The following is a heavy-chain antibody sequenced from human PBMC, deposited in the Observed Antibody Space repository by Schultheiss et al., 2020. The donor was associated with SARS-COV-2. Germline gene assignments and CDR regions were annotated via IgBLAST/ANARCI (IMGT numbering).Heavy chain of an antibody. CDR1: GGSFSGYY. CDR3: ARFGPFDY. Sequence: SQTLSLTCAVYGGSFSGYYWSWIRQPPGKGLEWIGEINHSGSTNYNPSLKSRVTISVDTSKSQFSLKLSSVTAADTAVYYCARFGPFDYWGQGTLVTVSS. J-gene: IGHJ4*02. V-gene: IGHV4-34*01. D-gene: IGHD3-10*01. CDR2: INHSGST.